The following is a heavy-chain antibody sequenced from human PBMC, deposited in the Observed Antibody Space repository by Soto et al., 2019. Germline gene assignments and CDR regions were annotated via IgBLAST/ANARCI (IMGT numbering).Heavy chain of an antibody. D-gene: IGHD3-10*01. CDR1: GGSISSYY. V-gene: IGHV4-59*01. CDR3: ARGLSGSYFDY. Sequence: SLTCTVSGGSISSYYWSWIRQPPGKGLEWIGYIYYSGSTNYNPSLKSRVTISVDTSKNQFSLKLSSVTAADTAVYYCARGLSGSYFDYWGQGTLVTVSS. CDR2: IYYSGST. J-gene: IGHJ4*02.